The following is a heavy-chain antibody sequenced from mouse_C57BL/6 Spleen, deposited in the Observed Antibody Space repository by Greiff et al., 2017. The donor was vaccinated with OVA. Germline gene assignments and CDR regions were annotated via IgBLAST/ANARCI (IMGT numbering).Heavy chain of an antibody. J-gene: IGHJ2*01. CDR1: GYAFSSYW. Sequence: QVLVKQSGAELVKPGASVKISCKASGYAFSSYWMNWVKQRPGKGLEWIGQIYPGDGDTNYNGKFKGKATLTADKSSSTAYMQLSSLTSEDSAVYFCARTHYYGSSYFDYWGQGTTLTVSS. V-gene: IGHV1-80*01. CDR3: ARTHYYGSSYFDY. CDR2: IYPGDGDT. D-gene: IGHD1-1*01.